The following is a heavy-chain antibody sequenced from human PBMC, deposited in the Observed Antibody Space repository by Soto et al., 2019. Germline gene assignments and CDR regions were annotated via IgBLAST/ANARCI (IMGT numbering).Heavy chain of an antibody. V-gene: IGHV5-10-1*01. D-gene: IGHD1-26*01. Sequence: GESLKISCKGSGYSFTSYWISWVRQMPGKGLEWMGRIDPSDSYTNYSPSFQGHVTISADKSISTAYLQWSSLKASDTAMYYCARHSWPGPYYYYGMDVWGQGTTVTVSS. CDR2: IDPSDSYT. CDR1: GYSFTSYW. J-gene: IGHJ6*02. CDR3: ARHSWPGPYYYYGMDV.